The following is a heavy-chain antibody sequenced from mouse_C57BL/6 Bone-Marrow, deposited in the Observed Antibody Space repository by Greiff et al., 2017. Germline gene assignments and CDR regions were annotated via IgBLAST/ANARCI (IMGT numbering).Heavy chain of an antibody. V-gene: IGHV8-12*01. CDR3: ARREVYYYGSSYWYFDV. D-gene: IGHD1-1*01. CDR1: GFSLSTSGMG. J-gene: IGHJ1*03. Sequence: QVTLKVCGPGILQSSQTLSLTCSFSGFSLSTSGMGVSWIRQPSGKGLEWLAHIYWDDDKRYNPSLKSRLTISKDTSRNQVFLKITSVDTADTATYYCARREVYYYGSSYWYFDVWGTGTTVTVSS. CDR2: IYWDDDK.